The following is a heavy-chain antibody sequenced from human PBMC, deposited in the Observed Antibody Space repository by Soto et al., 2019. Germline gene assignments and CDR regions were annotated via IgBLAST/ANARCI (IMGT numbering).Heavy chain of an antibody. CDR2: IYPGDSDT. Sequence: GESLKISCKGSGYSVTSYWIGWVRQMPGKGLEWMGLIYPGDSDTRYSPSFQGQVTISADKSISTAYLQWVSLKASDTAMYYCARLGHDISTGYTDYWGQGTQVTVSS. V-gene: IGHV5-51*01. J-gene: IGHJ4*02. D-gene: IGHD3-9*01. CDR3: ARLGHDISTGYTDY. CDR1: GYSVTSYW.